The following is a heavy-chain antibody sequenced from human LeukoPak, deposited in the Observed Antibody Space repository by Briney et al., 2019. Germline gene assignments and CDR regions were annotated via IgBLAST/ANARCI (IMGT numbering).Heavy chain of an antibody. D-gene: IGHD1-26*01. CDR1: GGSVSGYY. Sequence: SQTLSLTCAVDGGSVSGYYWSSIRHPPGKRLEWIGEINHSVSTNYNPPLKRLVSISVDTSKNQFSLKLSSVTAADTAVYYCARSRAWVQNDYWGQGTLVTVSS. V-gene: IGHV4-34*01. CDR2: INHSVST. J-gene: IGHJ4*02. CDR3: ARSRAWVQNDY.